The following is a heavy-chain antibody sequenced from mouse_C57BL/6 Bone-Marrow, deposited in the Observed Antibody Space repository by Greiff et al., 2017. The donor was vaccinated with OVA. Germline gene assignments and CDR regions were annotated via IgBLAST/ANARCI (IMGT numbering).Heavy chain of an antibody. J-gene: IGHJ2*01. V-gene: IGHV1S26*01. CDR1: GYTFTSYT. CDR2: INPSSGYT. Sequence: VQLQQPGAELVKPGASVKMSCKASGYTFTSYTMHWVKQRPGQGLEWIGYINPSSGYTKYNQKFKDKATLTADKSSSTAYMQLSSLTSEDSAVYYYSNYDYWGQGTTLTVSS. D-gene: IGHD2-5*01. CDR3: SNYDY.